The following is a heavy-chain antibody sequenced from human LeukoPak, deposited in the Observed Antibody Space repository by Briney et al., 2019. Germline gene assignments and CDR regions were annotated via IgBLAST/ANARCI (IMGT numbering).Heavy chain of an antibody. CDR1: GYTFTSYG. J-gene: IGHJ4*02. D-gene: IGHD6-19*01. V-gene: IGHV1-18*01. Sequence: ASVKVSCKASGYTFTSYGISWVRQAPRQGLEWMGWISAYNGNTNYAQKLQGRVTMTTDTSTSTAYMELRSLRSDDAAVYYCARGSYSSGWYGAFFDYWGQGTLVTVSS. CDR2: ISAYNGNT. CDR3: ARGSYSSGWYGAFFDY.